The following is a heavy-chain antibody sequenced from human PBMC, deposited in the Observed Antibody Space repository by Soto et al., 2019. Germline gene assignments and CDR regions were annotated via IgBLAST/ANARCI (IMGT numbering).Heavy chain of an antibody. D-gene: IGHD2-8*01. Sequence: GGPLRLSCAASGITFSSYGMHWVRQAPGKGLEWVAVISYDGSNKYYADSVKGRFTISRDNSKNTLYVQMNSLRPEDTAVYYCARAPDIVLIRAYYYYGMDVWGQGTTVTV. J-gene: IGHJ6*02. CDR3: ARAPDIVLIRAYYYYGMDV. CDR2: ISYDGSNK. V-gene: IGHV3-30*03. CDR1: GITFSSYG.